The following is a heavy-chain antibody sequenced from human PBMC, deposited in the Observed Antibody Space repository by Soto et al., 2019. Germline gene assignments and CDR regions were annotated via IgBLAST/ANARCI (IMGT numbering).Heavy chain of an antibody. Sequence: LSLTCTVSGGSITSSSYYWGWIRQPPGKGLEWIGGIYYSGSTYYNPSLKSRVTISVDTSKNQFSLKLNSVTAADTAVYYCASVVTAFGGVNYWGQGTLVTVSS. D-gene: IGHD2-21*02. CDR1: GGSITSSSYY. CDR2: IYYSGST. J-gene: IGHJ4*02. V-gene: IGHV4-39*01. CDR3: ASVVTAFGGVNY.